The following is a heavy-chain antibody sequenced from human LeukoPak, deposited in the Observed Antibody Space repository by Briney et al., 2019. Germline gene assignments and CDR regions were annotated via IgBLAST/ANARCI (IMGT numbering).Heavy chain of an antibody. CDR3: ARDLHYDILTGYNY. Sequence: ASVKVSCKASGYTFTGYYMHWVQQAPGQGLEWMGWINPNSGGTNYAQKFQGRVTMTRDTSISTAYMELSRLRSDDTAVYYCARDLHYDILTGYNYWGQGTLVTVSS. CDR1: GYTFTGYY. D-gene: IGHD3-9*01. J-gene: IGHJ4*02. V-gene: IGHV1-2*02. CDR2: INPNSGGT.